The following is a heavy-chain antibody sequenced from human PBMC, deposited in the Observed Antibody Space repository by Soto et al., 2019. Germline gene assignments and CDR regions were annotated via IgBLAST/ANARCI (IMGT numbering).Heavy chain of an antibody. Sequence: ASETLSLTCTVSGGSISSGDYYWSWIRQPPGKGLEWIGYIYYSGSTYYNPSLKSRVTISVDTSKNQFSLKLSSVTAADTAVYYCARGIETVPSHESLAHPRDAFDIWGQGTMVTVSS. J-gene: IGHJ3*02. V-gene: IGHV4-30-4*01. D-gene: IGHD2-2*01. CDR1: GGSISSGDYY. CDR3: ARGIETVPSHESLAHPRDAFDI. CDR2: IYYSGST.